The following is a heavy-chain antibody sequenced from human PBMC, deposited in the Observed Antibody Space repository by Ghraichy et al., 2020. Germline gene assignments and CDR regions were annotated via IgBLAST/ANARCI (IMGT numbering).Heavy chain of an antibody. D-gene: IGHD3-3*01. V-gene: IGHV4-59*01. CDR3: ARVARFLEWLLVDY. J-gene: IGHJ4*02. Sequence: SETLSLTCTVSGGSISSYYWSWIRQPPGKGLEWIGYIYYSGSTNYNPSLKSRVTISVDTSKNQFSLKLSSVTAADTAVYYCARVARFLEWLLVDYWGQGTLVTVSS. CDR1: GGSISSYY. CDR2: IYYSGST.